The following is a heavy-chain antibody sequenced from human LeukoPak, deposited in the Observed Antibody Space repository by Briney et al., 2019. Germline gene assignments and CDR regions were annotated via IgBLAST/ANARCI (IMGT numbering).Heavy chain of an antibody. V-gene: IGHV4-34*01. Sequence: SETLSLTCTVSGGSISSYYWSWIRQPPGKGLEWIGEINHSGSTNYNPSLKSRVTISVDTSKNQFSLKLNSVTAADTAVYYCARDLLRYYNWFDPWGQGTLVTVSS. CDR3: ARDLLRYYNWFDP. D-gene: IGHD3-9*01. J-gene: IGHJ5*02. CDR1: GGSISSYY. CDR2: INHSGST.